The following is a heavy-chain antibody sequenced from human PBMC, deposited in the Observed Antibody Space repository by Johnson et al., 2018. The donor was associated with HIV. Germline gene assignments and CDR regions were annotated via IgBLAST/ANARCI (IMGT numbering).Heavy chain of an antibody. CDR2: IYSGSTI. V-gene: IGHV3-69-1*02. D-gene: IGHD1-26*01. CDR1: GFTVSSNY. J-gene: IGHJ3*02. Sequence: VQLVECGGGLVQRGGSLRLSCAASGFTVSSNYMSWVRQAPGKGLEWASIIYSGSTIYYADSVKGRFTISRDNAKNSLYLQMNSLRAEDTAVYYCVSREWELHAFDIWGQGTMVTVSS. CDR3: VSREWELHAFDI.